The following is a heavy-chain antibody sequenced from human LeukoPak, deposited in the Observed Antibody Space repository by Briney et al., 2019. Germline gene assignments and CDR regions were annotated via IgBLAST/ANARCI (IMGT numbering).Heavy chain of an antibody. Sequence: TGGSLRLSCAASGFTFSSYAMSWVRQAPGKGLEWVSAISGSGGSTYYADSVKGRFTISRDNSKNTLYLQMNSLRAEDTAVYYCAKGGVVATMSSWFDPWGQGTLVTVSS. J-gene: IGHJ5*02. V-gene: IGHV3-23*01. CDR3: AKGGVVATMSSWFDP. D-gene: IGHD5-12*01. CDR1: GFTFSSYA. CDR2: ISGSGGST.